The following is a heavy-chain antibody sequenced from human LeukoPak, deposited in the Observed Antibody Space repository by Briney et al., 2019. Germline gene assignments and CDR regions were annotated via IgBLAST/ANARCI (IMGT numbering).Heavy chain of an antibody. CDR2: IYHSGST. Sequence: SQTLSLTCAVSGGSISSGGYSWSWIRLPPGKGLEWIGYIYHSGSTYYNPSLKSRVTISVDRSKNQFSLKLSSVTAADTAVYYCARGVYSGYDFGFDYWGQGTLVTVSS. D-gene: IGHD5-12*01. CDR3: ARGVYSGYDFGFDY. CDR1: GGSISSGGYS. V-gene: IGHV4-30-2*01. J-gene: IGHJ4*02.